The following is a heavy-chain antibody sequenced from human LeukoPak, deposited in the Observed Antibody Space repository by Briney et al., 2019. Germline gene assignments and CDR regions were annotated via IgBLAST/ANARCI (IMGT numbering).Heavy chain of an antibody. CDR2: FYNSGRS. V-gene: IGHV4-59*01. CDR1: GGSISNYY. D-gene: IGHD3-16*01. CDR3: TRGAGWLIDY. Sequence: ASETLSLTCTVSGGSISNYYRGWIRQPPGKGLEWIGYFYNSGRSTYNPSLKSRVTISADTSKNHFSLKLNSVTTADTAVYYCTRGAGWLIDYWGQGILVTVSS. J-gene: IGHJ4*02.